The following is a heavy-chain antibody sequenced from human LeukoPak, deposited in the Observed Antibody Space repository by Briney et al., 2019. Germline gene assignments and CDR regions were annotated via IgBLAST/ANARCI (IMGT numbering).Heavy chain of an antibody. J-gene: IGHJ4*02. CDR1: GYTFTGYY. V-gene: IGHV1-18*04. CDR2: ISAYNGNT. CDR3: AREGLWFGELTGEADY. D-gene: IGHD3-10*01. Sequence: ASVKVSCKASGYTFTGYYMHWVRQAPGQGLEWMGWISAYNGNTNYAQKLQGRVTMTTDTSTSTAYMELRSLRSDDTAVYYCAREGLWFGELTGEADYWGQGTLVTVSS.